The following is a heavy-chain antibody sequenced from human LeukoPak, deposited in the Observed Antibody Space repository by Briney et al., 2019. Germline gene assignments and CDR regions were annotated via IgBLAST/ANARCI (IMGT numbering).Heavy chain of an antibody. D-gene: IGHD6-13*01. CDR3: ARTGYSSSWYSGVNWFDP. V-gene: IGHV4-59*08. CDR2: IYYSGST. CDR1: GGSFSGYY. J-gene: IGHJ5*02. Sequence: SETLSLTCAVYGGSFSGYYWSWIRQPPGKGLEWIGYIYYSGSTNYNPSLKSRVTISVDTSKNQFSLKLSSVTAADTAVYYCARTGYSSSWYSGVNWFDPWGQGTLVTVSS.